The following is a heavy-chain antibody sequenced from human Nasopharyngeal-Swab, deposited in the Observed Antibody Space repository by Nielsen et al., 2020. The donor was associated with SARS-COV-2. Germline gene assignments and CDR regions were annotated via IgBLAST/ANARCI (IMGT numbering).Heavy chain of an antibody. J-gene: IGHJ6*02. CDR1: GFTVGDYA. CDR2: IRSKAYGGTT. CDR3: TRDDTYYSSGYYYYGMDV. D-gene: IGHD6-19*01. Sequence: GESLKISCTASGFTVGDYAMSWFRQAPGKGLEWVGFIRSKAYGGTTEYAASVKGRFTISRDDSKSIAYLQMNSLKTEDTAVYYCTRDDTYYSSGYYYYGMDVWGQGTTVTVSS. V-gene: IGHV3-49*03.